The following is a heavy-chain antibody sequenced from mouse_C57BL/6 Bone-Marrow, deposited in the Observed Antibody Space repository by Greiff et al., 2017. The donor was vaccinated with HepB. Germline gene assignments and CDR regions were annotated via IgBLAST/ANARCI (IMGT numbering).Heavy chain of an antibody. Sequence: VQLQQSGPELVKPGASVKMSCKASGYTFTDYNMHWVKQSHGKSLEWIGYINPNNGGTSYNQKFKGKATLTVNKSSSTAYMELRSLTSEDSAVYYCARERYYDYGAWFAYWGQGTLVTVSA. J-gene: IGHJ3*01. D-gene: IGHD2-4*01. CDR2: INPNNGGT. CDR3: ARERYYDYGAWFAY. V-gene: IGHV1-22*01. CDR1: GYTFTDYN.